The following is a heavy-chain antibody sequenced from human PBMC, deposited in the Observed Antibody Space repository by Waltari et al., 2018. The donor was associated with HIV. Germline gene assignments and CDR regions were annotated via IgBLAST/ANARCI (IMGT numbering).Heavy chain of an antibody. CDR3: ARGYSAQNPKLGAGGY. Sequence: QLVQSGAEVKKPGASVKVSCKASGYTFSNYYKHWVRQAPGQGLEWMGWINPRSGDTHYAHKFQGGVTITRDTSISTVYMELSRLTYDDTADYYCARGYSAQNPKLGAGGYWGQGTLVTVSS. V-gene: IGHV1-2*02. D-gene: IGHD7-27*01. CDR2: INPRSGDT. CDR1: GYTFSNYY. J-gene: IGHJ4*02.